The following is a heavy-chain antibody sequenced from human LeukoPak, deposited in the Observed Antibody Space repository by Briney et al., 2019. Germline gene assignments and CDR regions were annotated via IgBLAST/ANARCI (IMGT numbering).Heavy chain of an antibody. CDR3: ARIVGLNWFDP. CDR1: GGSISSYY. Sequence: SETLSLTCTVSGGSISSYYWSWIRQPPGKGLEWIGYIYYSGSTNYNPSLKSRVTISVDTSKNQFSLKLSSVTAADTAVYYCARIVGLNWFDPWGQGTLVTVSS. CDR2: IYYSGST. D-gene: IGHD2-21*01. J-gene: IGHJ5*02. V-gene: IGHV4-59*01.